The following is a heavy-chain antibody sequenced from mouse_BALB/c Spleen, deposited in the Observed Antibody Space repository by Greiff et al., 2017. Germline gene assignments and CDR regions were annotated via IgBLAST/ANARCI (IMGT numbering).Heavy chain of an antibody. J-gene: IGHJ4*01. V-gene: IGHV2-3*01. CDR3: ARNGRALYAMDY. CDR2: IWGDGST. Sequence: QVQLKESGPGLVAPSQSLSITCTVSGFSLTSYGVSWVRQPPGKGLEWLGVIWGDGSTNYHSALISRLSISKDNSKSQVFFKMNSLQANDTAIYYCARNGRALYAMDYWGQGTSVTVSS. CDR1: GFSLTSYG.